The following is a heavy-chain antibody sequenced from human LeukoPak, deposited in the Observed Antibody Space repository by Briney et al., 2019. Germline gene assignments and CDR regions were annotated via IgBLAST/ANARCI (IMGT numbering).Heavy chain of an antibody. CDR2: IRYDGSNK. V-gene: IGHV3-30*02. CDR1: GFTFSSYG. Sequence: GSLRLSCAASGFTFSSYGMHWVRQAPGKGLEWVAFIRYDGSNKYYADSVKGRFTISRDNSKNTLYLQMNSLRAEDTAVYYCATELWFGELSDYWGQGTLVTVSS. J-gene: IGHJ4*02. D-gene: IGHD3-10*01. CDR3: ATELWFGELSDY.